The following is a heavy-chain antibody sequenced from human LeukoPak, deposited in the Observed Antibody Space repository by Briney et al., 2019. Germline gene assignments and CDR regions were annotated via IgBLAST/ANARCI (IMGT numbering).Heavy chain of an antibody. CDR1: GGSFSDYY. Sequence: SETLSLTCAVYGGSFSDYYWGWVRQPPGKGLEWIAEINHRGTTNYNPSLRSRVTLSVDTSKNQFSLNLNSVTAADTAVYYCASGWDQFDDWGQGTLVTVSS. CDR3: ASGWDQFDD. J-gene: IGHJ4*02. D-gene: IGHD1-26*01. V-gene: IGHV4-34*01. CDR2: INHRGTT.